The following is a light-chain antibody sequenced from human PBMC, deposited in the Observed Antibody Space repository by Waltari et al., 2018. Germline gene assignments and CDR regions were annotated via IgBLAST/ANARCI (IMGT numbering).Light chain of an antibody. CDR3: QQRSNWTPHT. CDR2: DAS. CDR1: QSVGTY. J-gene: IGKJ2*01. Sequence: EIVLTQSPATLSLSPGETATLPCRASQSVGTYLAWYQQKPGQAPRLLIYDASNRATGIPARFRGSGSGTDFTLTISSLEAEDFAVYNCQQRSNWTPHTFGQGARLEIK. V-gene: IGKV3-11*01.